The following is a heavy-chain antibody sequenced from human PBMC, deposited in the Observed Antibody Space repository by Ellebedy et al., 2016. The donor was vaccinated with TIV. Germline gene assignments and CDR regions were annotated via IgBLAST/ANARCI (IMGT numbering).Heavy chain of an antibody. D-gene: IGHD5-18*01. CDR2: INPSGGST. J-gene: IGHJ4*02. Sequence: AASVKVSCKASGYTFTGYYMHWVRQAPGQGLEWMGIINPSGGSTSYAQKFQGRVTMTRDTSTSTVYMELSSLRSEDTAVYYCARGKSGPMDTAMVLALDYWGQGTLVTVSS. CDR1: GYTFTGYY. CDR3: ARGKSGPMDTAMVLALDY. V-gene: IGHV1-46*01.